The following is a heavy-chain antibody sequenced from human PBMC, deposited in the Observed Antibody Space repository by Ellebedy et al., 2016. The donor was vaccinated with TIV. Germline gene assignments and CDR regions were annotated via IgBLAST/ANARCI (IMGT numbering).Heavy chain of an antibody. V-gene: IGHV3-23*01. D-gene: IGHD1-26*01. CDR1: GFPFSSSA. CDR2: ISGSGDYT. J-gene: IGHJ4*02. Sequence: GGSLRLSCAASGFPFSSSAMNWVRQAPGKGLEWVSGISGSGDYTYYADSVKGRFTISRDHSKNTVYLQMNSLRVVDTAVYYCAKPYSGTHSPWFDYWGQGTLVTVSS. CDR3: AKPYSGTHSPWFDY.